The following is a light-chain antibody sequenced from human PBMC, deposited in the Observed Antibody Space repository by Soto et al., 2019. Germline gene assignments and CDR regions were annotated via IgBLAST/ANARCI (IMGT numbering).Light chain of an antibody. CDR3: QPFSTYSLT. Sequence: DIQLTQSPSTLSASVGDRVTITGRASQSISSWLAWYQQKPGKAPKLLIYKASSLQSGVPSRFSGRESGTEFTLTISSLQPDDFATYFCQPFSTYSLTVGGGTTVEIK. CDR1: QSISSW. J-gene: IGKJ4*01. CDR2: KAS. V-gene: IGKV1-5*03.